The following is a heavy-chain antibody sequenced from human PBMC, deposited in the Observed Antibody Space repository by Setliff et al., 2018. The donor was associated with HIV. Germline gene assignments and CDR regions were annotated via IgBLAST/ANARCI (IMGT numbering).Heavy chain of an antibody. CDR2: IYPDDSYT. J-gene: IGHJ6*03. Sequence: PGESLKISCQGSGYTFDKYYIAWVRQMPGKGLEWMGLIYPDDSYTTYSPAFEGHVTFSADKSNSTAYLQWCSLKASDTAMYYCARRNDYYYYMDVWGAGTTVTVSS. CDR1: GYTFDKYY. V-gene: IGHV5-51*01. CDR3: ARRNDYYYYMDV.